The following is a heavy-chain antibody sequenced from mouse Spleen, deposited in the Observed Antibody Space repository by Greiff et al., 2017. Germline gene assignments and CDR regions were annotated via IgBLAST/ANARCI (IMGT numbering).Heavy chain of an antibody. J-gene: IGHJ2*01. CDR3: AREGGGYFDY. V-gene: IGHV3-1*01. CDR1: GYSITSGYD. D-gene: IGHD1-1*02. Sequence: VQLQQSGPGMVKPSQSLSLTCTVTGYSITSGYDWHWIRHFPGNKLEWMGYISYSGSTNYNPSLKSRISITHDTSKNHFFLKLNSVTTEDTATYYCAREGGGYFDYWGQGTTLTVSS. CDR2: ISYSGST.